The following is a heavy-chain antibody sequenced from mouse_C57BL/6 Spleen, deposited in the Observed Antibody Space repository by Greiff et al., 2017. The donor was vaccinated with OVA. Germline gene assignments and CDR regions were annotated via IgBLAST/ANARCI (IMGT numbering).Heavy chain of an antibody. CDR2: ISDGGSYT. CDR1: GFTFSSYA. D-gene: IGHD2-1*01. V-gene: IGHV5-4*01. CDR3: ARDRDGNSYAMDY. Sequence: EVKLMESGGGLVKPGGSLKLSCAASGFTFSSYAMSWVRQTPEKRLEWVATISDGGSYTYYPDNVKGRFTISRDNAKNNLYLQMSHLKSEDTAMYYCARDRDGNSYAMDYWGQGTSVTVSS. J-gene: IGHJ4*01.